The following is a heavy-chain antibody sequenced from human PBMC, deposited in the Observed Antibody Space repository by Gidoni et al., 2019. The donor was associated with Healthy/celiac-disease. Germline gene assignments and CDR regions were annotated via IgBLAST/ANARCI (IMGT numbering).Heavy chain of an antibody. V-gene: IGHV4-59*01. J-gene: IGHJ4*02. CDR2: IYYSGST. D-gene: IGHD3-22*01. CDR1: GGSISSYY. CDR3: ARLFYYYDSSGYYYDY. Sequence: QVQLQESGPGLVPPSETLSLTCTVSGGSISSYYWSWIRQPPGKGREWIGYIYYSGSTNYNPSLKSRVTISVDTSKNQFSLKLSSVTAADTAVYYCARLFYYYDSSGYYYDYWGQGTLVTVSS.